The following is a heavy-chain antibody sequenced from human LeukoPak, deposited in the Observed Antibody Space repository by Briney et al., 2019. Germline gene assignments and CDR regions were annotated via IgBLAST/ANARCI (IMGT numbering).Heavy chain of an antibody. V-gene: IGHV4-4*07. CDR1: GGSISSYY. D-gene: IGHD2-2*01. CDR3: ARDGDDCSSTSCYSGDWFDP. Sequence: SETLSLTCTVSGGSISSYYWSWIRQPAGRGLEWIGRIYTSGSTNYNPSLKSRVTMSVDTSKNQFSLKLSSVTAEDTAVYYCARDGDDCSSTSCYSGDWFDPWGQGTLVTVSS. J-gene: IGHJ5*02. CDR2: IYTSGST.